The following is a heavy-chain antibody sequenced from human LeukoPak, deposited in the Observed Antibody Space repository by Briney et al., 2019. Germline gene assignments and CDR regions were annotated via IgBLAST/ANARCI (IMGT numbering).Heavy chain of an antibody. Sequence: GGSLRLSCAASGFTFSSYAMSWVRQAPGKGLECVSGISGSGGSTYYADSVKGRFTISRDNSKNTLHLQMNSLRAEDTAVYYCAKEGIGGGFDYWGQGTLVTVSS. J-gene: IGHJ4*02. CDR2: ISGSGGST. D-gene: IGHD2-15*01. V-gene: IGHV3-23*01. CDR3: AKEGIGGGFDY. CDR1: GFTFSSYA.